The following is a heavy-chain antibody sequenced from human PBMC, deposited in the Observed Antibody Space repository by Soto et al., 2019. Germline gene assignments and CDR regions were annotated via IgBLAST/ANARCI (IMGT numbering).Heavy chain of an antibody. Sequence: QVQLQESGPGLVKPSWTLSLTCGVSGSSISSALWWTWVRQSPGGGLEWIGEVYHSGLSNLNPSLESRVTISLDKSENLFSLNPQFVTAADTAVYYCAGARDYSVEFWGQGTLVTVSS. CDR2: VYHSGLS. CDR1: GSSISSALW. J-gene: IGHJ4*02. V-gene: IGHV4-4*02. D-gene: IGHD2-21*01. CDR3: AGARDYSVEF.